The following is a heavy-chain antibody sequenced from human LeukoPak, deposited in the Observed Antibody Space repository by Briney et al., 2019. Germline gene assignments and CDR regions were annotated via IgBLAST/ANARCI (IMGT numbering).Heavy chain of an antibody. CDR3: AREIPCSSSSCLDY. V-gene: IGHV1-2*02. D-gene: IGHD2-2*01. CDR2: INPNSGGT. J-gene: IGHJ4*02. CDR1: GYTFTAYY. Sequence: ASVKVSCKASGYTFTAYYMHWVRQAPGQGLEWMGWINPNSGGTNFAQKFQGRATMTRDTSITTAHMELSRLTSDDTAVYYCAREIPCSSSSCLDYWGQGTLVTVSS.